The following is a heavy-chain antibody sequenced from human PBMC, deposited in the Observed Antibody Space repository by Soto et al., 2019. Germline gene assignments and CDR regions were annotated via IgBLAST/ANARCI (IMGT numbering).Heavy chain of an antibody. V-gene: IGHV1-8*01. D-gene: IGHD6-13*01. CDR3: ARGYSSSWIDY. Sequence: SVKVSCKASGYIFTNYDINWVRQATGQGLEYLGWINPNSGNTGYVQKFQGRVTMTRNTSINTAYMELSSLKASDTAMYYCARGYSSSWIDYWGQGTLVTVSS. J-gene: IGHJ4*02. CDR1: GYIFTNYD. CDR2: INPNSGNT.